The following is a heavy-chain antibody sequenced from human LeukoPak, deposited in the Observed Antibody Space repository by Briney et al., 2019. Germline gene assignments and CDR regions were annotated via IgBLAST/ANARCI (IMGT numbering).Heavy chain of an antibody. V-gene: IGHV1-46*01. Sequence: ASVNVSCKASGYTFPSYFMHWVRQAPGQGLEWMGIINPTGGSTTYAQKFQGRVTMARDTSTSTVYMELSSLRSDDTAVYYCARTAARRFDYWGQGTLVTVSS. CDR1: GYTFPSYF. J-gene: IGHJ4*02. CDR3: ARTAARRFDY. D-gene: IGHD6-6*01. CDR2: INPTGGST.